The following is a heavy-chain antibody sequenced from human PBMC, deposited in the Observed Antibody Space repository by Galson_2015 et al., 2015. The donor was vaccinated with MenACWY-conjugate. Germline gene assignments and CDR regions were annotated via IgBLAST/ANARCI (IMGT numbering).Heavy chain of an antibody. CDR2: IIPILGIA. CDR3: ARDYARTTLDWSGGVCFEF. CDR1: GCTFSSYA. D-gene: IGHD2-21*01. J-gene: IGHJ4*02. V-gene: IGHV1-69*10. Sequence: SVKVSCKASGCTFSSYAISWVRQAPGQGLEWMGWIIPILGIANYAQKFQGRVTITADKSTSTAYMELSSLRSEDTAVYYCARDYARTTLDWSGGVCFEFWGQGTLVTVSS.